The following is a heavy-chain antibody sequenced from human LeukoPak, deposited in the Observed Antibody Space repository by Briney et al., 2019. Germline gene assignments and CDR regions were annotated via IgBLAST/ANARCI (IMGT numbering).Heavy chain of an antibody. CDR1: GGSFSGYY. CDR2: INHSGST. Sequence: SETLSLTCAVYGGSFSGYYWSWIRQPPGKGLEWIGEINHSGSTNYNPSLKSRVTISVDTSKNQFSLKLSSVAAADTAVYYCARTTEGGYSYGYFYYYYMDVWGKGTTVTISS. CDR3: ARTTEGGYSYGYFYYYYMDV. J-gene: IGHJ6*03. V-gene: IGHV4-34*01. D-gene: IGHD5-18*01.